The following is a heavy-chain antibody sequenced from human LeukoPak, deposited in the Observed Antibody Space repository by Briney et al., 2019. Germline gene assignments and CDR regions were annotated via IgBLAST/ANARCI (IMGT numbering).Heavy chain of an antibody. CDR1: GYTSTSYG. V-gene: IGHV1-69*04. CDR2: IIPILGIA. CDR3: ARGSTPYGDYADYDY. J-gene: IGHJ4*02. Sequence: ASVKVSCKASGYTSTSYGISWVRQAPGQGLEWMGRIIPILGIANYAQKFQGRVTITADKSTSTAYMELSSLRSEDTAVYYCARGSTPYGDYADYDYWGQGTLVTVSS. D-gene: IGHD4-17*01.